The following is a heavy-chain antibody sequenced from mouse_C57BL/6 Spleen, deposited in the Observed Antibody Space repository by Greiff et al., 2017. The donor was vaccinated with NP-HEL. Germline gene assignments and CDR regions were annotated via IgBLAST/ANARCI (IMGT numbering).Heavy chain of an antibody. CDR3: ARRSFYYGNLYYFDY. D-gene: IGHD2-1*01. J-gene: IGHJ2*01. CDR1: GYSFTGYY. V-gene: IGHV1-42*01. CDR2: INPSTGGT. Sequence: VQLKQSGPELVKPGASVKISCKASGYSFTGYYMNWVKQSPEKSLEWIGEINPSTGGTTYNQKFKAKATLTVDKSSSTAYMQLKSLTSEDSAVYYCARRSFYYGNLYYFDYWGQGTTLTVSS.